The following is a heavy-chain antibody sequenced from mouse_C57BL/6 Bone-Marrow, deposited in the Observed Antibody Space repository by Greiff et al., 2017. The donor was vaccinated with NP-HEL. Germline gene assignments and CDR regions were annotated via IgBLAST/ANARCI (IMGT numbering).Heavy chain of an antibody. CDR3: ASYYYGSIPYYAMDY. CDR1: GFNIKNTY. V-gene: IGHV14-3*01. CDR2: IDPANGNT. Sequence: VQLKQSVAELVRPGASVKLSCTASGFNIKNTYMHWVKQRPEQGLEWIGRIDPANGNTKYAPKFQGKATITADTSSNTAYLQLSSLTSEDTAIYYCASYYYGSIPYYAMDYWGQGTSVTVSS. D-gene: IGHD1-1*01. J-gene: IGHJ4*01.